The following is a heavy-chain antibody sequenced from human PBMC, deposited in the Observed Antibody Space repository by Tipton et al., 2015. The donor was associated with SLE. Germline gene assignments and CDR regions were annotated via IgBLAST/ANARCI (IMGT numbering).Heavy chain of an antibody. CDR3: ARDPAPTGWFDP. CDR2: IYTSGST. CDR1: GGSISSGSYY. J-gene: IGHJ5*02. D-gene: IGHD3-10*01. V-gene: IGHV4-61*02. Sequence: TLSLTCTVSGGSISSGSYYWSWIRQPAGKGLEWIGRIYTSGSTNYNPSLKSRVTISVDTSKNQFSLKLSSVTAADTAVYYCARDPAPTGWFDPWGQGTLVTVSS.